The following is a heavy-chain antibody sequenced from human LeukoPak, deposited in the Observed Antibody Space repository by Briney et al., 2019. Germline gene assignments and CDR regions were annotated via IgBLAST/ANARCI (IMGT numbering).Heavy chain of an antibody. D-gene: IGHD2-2*02. Sequence: ASVKVSCKVSGYTLTELSMHWVRQAPGKGLEWMGGFDPEDGETIYAQKFQGRVTMTEDTSTDTAYMELSSLRSEDTAVYYCARDGCSSTSCYKPSGDAFDIWGQGTMVTVSS. CDR3: ARDGCSSTSCYKPSGDAFDI. CDR2: FDPEDGET. V-gene: IGHV1-24*01. J-gene: IGHJ3*02. CDR1: GYTLTELS.